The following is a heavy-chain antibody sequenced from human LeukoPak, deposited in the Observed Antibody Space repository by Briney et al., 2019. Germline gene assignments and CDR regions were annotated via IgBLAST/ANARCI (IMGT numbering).Heavy chain of an antibody. CDR1: GGSISPYY. J-gene: IGHJ5*02. V-gene: IGHV4-59*08. CDR2: VSSSGST. Sequence: SETLSLTCIVSGGSISPYYLSWIRQPPGMALEWIGYVSSSGSTNYNPSLKSRVTMSVDTSKTQFSLKLTSVTAADTAVYYCARHRPTAGNSWFDPWGQGTLVTVS. D-gene: IGHD4-17*01. CDR3: ARHRPTAGNSWFDP.